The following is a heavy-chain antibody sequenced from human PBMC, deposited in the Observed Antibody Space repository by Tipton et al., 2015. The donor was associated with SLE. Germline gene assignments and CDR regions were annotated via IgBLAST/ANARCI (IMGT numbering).Heavy chain of an antibody. CDR3: ARSFNVRGAPFDP. CDR1: GDSISNNNYY. CDR2: IYYTGST. D-gene: IGHD1-26*01. J-gene: IGHJ5*02. Sequence: TLSLTCTVSGDSISNNNYYWSWIRQPPGKGLEWIGYIYYTGSTNSNPSLKSRVTISVDTSKNQFSLDLSSVTAADTAIYYCARSFNVRGAPFDPWGQGTLVNVSS. V-gene: IGHV4-61*05.